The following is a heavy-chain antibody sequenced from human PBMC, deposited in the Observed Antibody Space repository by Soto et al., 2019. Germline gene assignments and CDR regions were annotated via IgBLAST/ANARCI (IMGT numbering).Heavy chain of an antibody. CDR1: GGTFSSYA. D-gene: IGHD4-17*01. CDR3: ARVAPPNYGGNPIFFDY. J-gene: IGHJ4*02. CDR2: IIPIFGTA. Sequence: GASVKVSCKASGGTFSSYAISWVRQAPGQGLEWMGGIIPIFGTANYAQKFQGRVTITADESTSTAYTELSSLRSEDTAVYYCARVAPPNYGGNPIFFDYWGQGTLVTVSS. V-gene: IGHV1-69*13.